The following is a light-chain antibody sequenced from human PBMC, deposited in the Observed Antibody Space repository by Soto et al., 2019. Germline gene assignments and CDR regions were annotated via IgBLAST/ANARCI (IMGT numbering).Light chain of an antibody. J-gene: IGLJ1*01. Sequence: ALAQPPSGSGHPGQLIPILCPGASRDIGNFNLVSWYQQHPGKAPRLVIFEVNKRPSWFSNRLSGSRSGKTASLTISGLQTEVEDDYYCCSYAYNITYGFGSGTKVTVL. CDR3: CSYAYNITYG. CDR2: EVN. CDR1: SRDIGNFNL. V-gene: IGLV2-23*02.